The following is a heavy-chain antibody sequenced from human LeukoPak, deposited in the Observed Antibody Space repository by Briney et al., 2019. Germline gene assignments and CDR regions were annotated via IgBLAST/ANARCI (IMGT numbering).Heavy chain of an antibody. CDR2: INSDGSST. CDR3: AREGDSSSVGWFDP. J-gene: IGHJ5*02. V-gene: IGHV3-74*01. Sequence: PGGSLRLSCAASGFTFSSYWMHWVRQAPGKGLVWVSRINSDGSSTSYADSVKGRFTISRDNAKNTLYLQMNSLRAEDTAVYYCAREGDSSSVGWFDPWGQGTLVIVSS. CDR1: GFTFSSYW. D-gene: IGHD3-22*01.